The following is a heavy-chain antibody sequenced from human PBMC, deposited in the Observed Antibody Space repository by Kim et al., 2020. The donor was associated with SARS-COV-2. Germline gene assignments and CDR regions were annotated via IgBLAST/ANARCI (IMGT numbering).Heavy chain of an antibody. V-gene: IGHV3-11*06. Sequence: GGSLRLSCVASGFAFSDYYMSWIRQAPGKGLEWVSYISGGSRHTNYADSVMGRITISRDTAKNSLYLQMNSLRAEDTAVYYCARTESSGSYYRLDSWGQGTLGTVSS. D-gene: IGHD1-26*01. CDR3: ARTESSGSYYRLDS. J-gene: IGHJ4*02. CDR1: GFAFSDYY. CDR2: ISGGSRHT.